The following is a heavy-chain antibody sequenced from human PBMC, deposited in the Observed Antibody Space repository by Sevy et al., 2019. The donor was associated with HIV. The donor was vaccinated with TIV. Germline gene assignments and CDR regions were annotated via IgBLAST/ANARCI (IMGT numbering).Heavy chain of an antibody. D-gene: IGHD2-15*01. CDR3: AKGSRATGSAFDV. Sequence: GGSLRLSCAASGFTFSSYSMNWVRQAPGKGLEWVAVVSYDGSHKYYGESVKGRFTISRDNSKNTVSLQMNSLRDEDTAVYYCAKGSRATGSAFDVWGQGTMVTVSS. J-gene: IGHJ3*01. CDR2: VSYDGSHK. V-gene: IGHV3-30*18. CDR1: GFTFSSYS.